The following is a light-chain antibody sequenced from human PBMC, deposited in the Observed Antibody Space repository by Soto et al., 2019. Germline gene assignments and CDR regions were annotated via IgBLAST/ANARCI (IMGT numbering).Light chain of an antibody. Sequence: QSVLTQPASVSGSPGQSITISCTGTSSDFVGYNSVSWYQHHPVRAPRLIIYEVTYRPSGVSYRFSASKSGNTASLIISGLQAEDEADYYCTSYTPIVTLGSVFGTGTKVTV. J-gene: IGLJ1*01. CDR1: SSDFVGYNS. V-gene: IGLV2-14*01. CDR3: TSYTPIVTLGSV. CDR2: EVT.